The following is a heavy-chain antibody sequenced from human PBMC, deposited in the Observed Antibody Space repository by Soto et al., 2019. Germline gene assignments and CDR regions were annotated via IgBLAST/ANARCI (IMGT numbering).Heavy chain of an antibody. D-gene: IGHD3-10*01. V-gene: IGHV3-33*01. Sequence: QVQLVESGGGVVQPGRSLRLSCAASGFTFSSYGMHWVRQAPGKGLEWVAVIWYDGSNKYYADSVKGRFTISRDNSRNTLYLQMNSLRAEDTAVCYCARVIYGSFDYWGQGTLVTVSS. CDR2: IWYDGSNK. CDR1: GFTFSSYG. J-gene: IGHJ4*02. CDR3: ARVIYGSFDY.